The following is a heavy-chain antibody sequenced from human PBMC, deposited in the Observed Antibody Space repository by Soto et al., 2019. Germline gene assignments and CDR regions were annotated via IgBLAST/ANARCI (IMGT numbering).Heavy chain of an antibody. D-gene: IGHD3-10*01. CDR1: GFTFSSYG. CDR3: GGRYYFGDY. V-gene: IGHV3-30*03. J-gene: IGHJ4*02. CDR2: ISYDGNNK. Sequence: QVQLVDSGGGVVQPGRSLRLSCAASGFTFSSYGRHRVRQAPGKGLEWVATISYDGNNKYYADSVKGRFTISRDNSKNTLYLQMNSLRTEDTAVYYCGGRYYFGDYWGQGTLVTVSS.